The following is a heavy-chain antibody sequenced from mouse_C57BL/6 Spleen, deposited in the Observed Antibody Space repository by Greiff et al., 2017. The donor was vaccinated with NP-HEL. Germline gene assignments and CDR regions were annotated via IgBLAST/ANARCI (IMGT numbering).Heavy chain of an antibody. J-gene: IGHJ4*01. CDR1: GYTFTSYW. CDR3: AKAIYYGTSPVAMDY. V-gene: IGHV1-55*01. D-gene: IGHD2-1*01. Sequence: VQLQQPGAELVKPGASVKMSCKASGYTFTSYWITWVKQRPGQGLEWIGDIYPGSGSTNYNEKFKSKATLTVDTSSSTAYMQLSSLTSEDSAVYYCAKAIYYGTSPVAMDYWGQGTSVTVSS. CDR2: IYPGSGST.